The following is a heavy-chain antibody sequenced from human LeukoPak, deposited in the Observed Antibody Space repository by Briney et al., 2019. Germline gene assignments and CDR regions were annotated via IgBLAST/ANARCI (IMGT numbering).Heavy chain of an antibody. CDR3: ASYIGGAGGRGY. D-gene: IGHD6-13*01. Sequence: SETLSLTCTVSGGSIASGNFRWSWIRQPPGKGLEWIGHINYSGSTYNNPALMSRATMSMDTSKNQFSLKLSSVTAADTAVYYCASYIGGAGGRGYWGQGTLVTVSS. V-gene: IGHV4-31*03. CDR2: INYSGST. J-gene: IGHJ4*02. CDR1: GGSIASGNFR.